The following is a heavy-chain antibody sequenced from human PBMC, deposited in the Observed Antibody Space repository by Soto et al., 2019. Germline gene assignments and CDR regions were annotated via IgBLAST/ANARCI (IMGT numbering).Heavy chain of an antibody. D-gene: IGHD3-9*01. CDR3: ARIVDYDILTGYLPSDYYYYYMDV. V-gene: IGHV1-18*01. Sequence: ASVKVSCKASGYTCTSYDISWVRQAPGQGLEWMGWMNAYNGNTSYAQKLQGRVTMTRDTSTSTAYMELSSLRSEDTAVYYCARIVDYDILTGYLPSDYYYYYMDVWGKGTTVTVSS. CDR1: GYTCTSYD. J-gene: IGHJ6*03. CDR2: MNAYNGNT.